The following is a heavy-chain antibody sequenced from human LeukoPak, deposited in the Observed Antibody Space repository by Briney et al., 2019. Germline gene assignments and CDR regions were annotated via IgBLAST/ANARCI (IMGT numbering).Heavy chain of an antibody. Sequence: GGSLRLSCAASGFTFNNYAMTWVRQAPGKGLEWVSSISASGVMTYYADSVRGRFTVSRDNSKNSLYLQMSSLTAADTAVYYCAKDRSIGTYYTFDHWGQGTLVTVSS. CDR1: GFTFNNYA. V-gene: IGHV3-23*01. CDR2: ISASGVMT. D-gene: IGHD1-26*01. J-gene: IGHJ4*02. CDR3: AKDRSIGTYYTFDH.